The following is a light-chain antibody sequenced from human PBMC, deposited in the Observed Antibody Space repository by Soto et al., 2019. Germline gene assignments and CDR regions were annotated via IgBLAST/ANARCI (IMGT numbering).Light chain of an antibody. J-gene: IGKJ5*01. CDR3: QQYNSYSIT. CDR2: KAS. V-gene: IGKV1-5*03. Sequence: IHITQSPSTLSASVGDRVTITCRASQSISSWLAWYQQKPGKAPKLLIHKASSLGSGVPSRFSGSGSGTEFTLTISSLQPDDFATYYCQQYNSYSITFGQGTRLEIK. CDR1: QSISSW.